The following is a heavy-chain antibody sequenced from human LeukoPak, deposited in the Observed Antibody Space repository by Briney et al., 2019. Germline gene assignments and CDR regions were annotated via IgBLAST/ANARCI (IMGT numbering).Heavy chain of an antibody. CDR2: INWNGGST. CDR3: ARVTGTGSPPYYYYYGMDV. CDR1: GFTFDDYG. Sequence: PGGSPRLSCAASGFTFDDYGMSWVRQAPGKGLEWVSGINWNGGSTGYADSVKGRFTISRDNAKNSLYLQMNSLRAEDTALYYCARVTGTGSPPYYYYYGMDVWGQGTTVTVSS. J-gene: IGHJ6*02. D-gene: IGHD3/OR15-3a*01. V-gene: IGHV3-20*04.